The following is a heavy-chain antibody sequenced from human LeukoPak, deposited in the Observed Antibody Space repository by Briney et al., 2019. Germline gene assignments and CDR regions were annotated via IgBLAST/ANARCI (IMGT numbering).Heavy chain of an antibody. CDR1: GFTLSNYW. CDR3: ARDRIPGYFED. CDR2: IRQDGNEK. J-gene: IGHJ1*01. V-gene: IGHV3-7*04. D-gene: IGHD2-2*02. Sequence: GGSQRLSCAGSGFTLSNYWMSWVRQAPGKGLEWVANIRQDGNEKYYVDSVKGRFTISRDNAKNSLYLQMNSLRAEDTAIYYCARDRIPGYFEDWGQGTLVTVSS.